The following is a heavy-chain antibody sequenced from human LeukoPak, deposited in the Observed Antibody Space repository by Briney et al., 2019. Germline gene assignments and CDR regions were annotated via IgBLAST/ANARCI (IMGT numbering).Heavy chain of an antibody. J-gene: IGHJ4*02. Sequence: SETLSLTCTVSGASIRSGDYYWSWIRQPPGKGLEWIGYIYDSGSTYYNPSLKSRITISVDTSENRFSLRLSSVTATDTAVYYCARSHDHLWGNYPDYWGQGTLVTVSS. CDR3: ARSHDHLWGNYPDY. V-gene: IGHV4-30-4*01. CDR1: GASIRSGDYY. D-gene: IGHD3-16*02. CDR2: IYDSGST.